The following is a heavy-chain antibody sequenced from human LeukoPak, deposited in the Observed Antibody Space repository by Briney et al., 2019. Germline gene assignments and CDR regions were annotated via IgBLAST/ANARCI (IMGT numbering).Heavy chain of an antibody. J-gene: IGHJ4*02. CDR2: VYSDDIR. V-gene: IGHV3-53*01. CDR3: TRDSTTSRFGY. Sequence: GGSLRLSCAASGVAVSSSYMSWVRQAPGKGLEWVSIVYSDDIRYYVDSVKGRFSISRDTSRNTPYLQMNSLRAEDTAVYYCTRDSTTSRFGYWGQGTLVTVSS. D-gene: IGHD4-11*01. CDR1: GVAVSSSY.